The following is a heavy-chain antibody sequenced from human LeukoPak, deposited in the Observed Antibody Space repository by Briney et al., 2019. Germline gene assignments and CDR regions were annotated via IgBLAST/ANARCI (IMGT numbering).Heavy chain of an antibody. CDR2: IIPILGIA. CDR1: GGTFSSYT. D-gene: IGHD6-19*01. Sequence: SVKVSCEASGGTFSSYTISWVRQAPGQGLEWMGRIIPILGIANYAQKFQGRVTITADKSTSTAYMELSSLRSEDTAVYYCARGTRIAVAGHYFDYWGQGTLVTVSS. CDR3: ARGTRIAVAGHYFDY. V-gene: IGHV1-69*02. J-gene: IGHJ4*02.